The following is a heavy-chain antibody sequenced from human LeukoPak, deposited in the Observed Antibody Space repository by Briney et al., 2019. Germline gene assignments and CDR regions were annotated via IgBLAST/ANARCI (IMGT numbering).Heavy chain of an antibody. J-gene: IGHJ4*02. CDR3: ARPRGCGSARCNNFDY. V-gene: IGHV3-7*01. D-gene: IGHD2-2*01. Sequence: GGSLRLSCTVSGFIFSDFSMSWVRQAPGKWLEWVAKMSEDGNEIFYVDSVKGRFTISRDNTKKSLYLQLNSLRPEDSAVYYCARPRGCGSARCNNFDYWGQGTLVTVSS. CDR2: MSEDGNEI. CDR1: GFIFSDFS.